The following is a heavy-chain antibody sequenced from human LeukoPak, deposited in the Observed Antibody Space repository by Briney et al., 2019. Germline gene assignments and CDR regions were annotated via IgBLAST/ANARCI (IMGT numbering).Heavy chain of an antibody. D-gene: IGHD6-13*01. Sequence: SGTLSLTCAVYGGSFSGYYWSWIRQPPGKGVEWIGEINNSGSTNYNPSLKSRVTKSVDTSKNQFSLKLSSVTAADTAVYYCARAPDSSSWYSTTKYLDYWGQGTLVTVS. CDR2: INNSGST. CDR3: ARAPDSSSWYSTTKYLDY. CDR1: GGSFSGYY. V-gene: IGHV4-34*01. J-gene: IGHJ4*02.